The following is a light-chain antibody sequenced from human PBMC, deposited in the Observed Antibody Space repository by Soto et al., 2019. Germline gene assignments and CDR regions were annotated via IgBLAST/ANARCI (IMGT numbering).Light chain of an antibody. J-gene: IGLJ3*02. V-gene: IGLV2-23*01. Sequence: QSALTQPASVSGSPGQSITISFTGTSSDVGSYNLVSWYQQHPGKAPKLMIYEGSKRPSGVSNRVSGSKSGNTASLTISGLQAEDEADYYCCSSAGSSPGVFGGGTKVTVL. CDR2: EGS. CDR1: SSDVGSYNL. CDR3: CSSAGSSPGV.